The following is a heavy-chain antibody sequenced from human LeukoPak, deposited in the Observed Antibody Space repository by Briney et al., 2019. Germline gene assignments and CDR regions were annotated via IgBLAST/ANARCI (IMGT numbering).Heavy chain of an antibody. J-gene: IGHJ6*03. CDR2: IYYSGST. V-gene: IGHV4-31*03. CDR3: ARVNYGPYYYYYYMDV. Sequence: PSETLSLTCTVSGGSISSGGYYWSWIRQHPGKGLEWIGYIYYSGSTYYNPSLKSRVTISVDTSKNQFSLKLSSVTAADTAVYYCARVNYGPYYYYYYMDVWGKGTTVTVSS. D-gene: IGHD4-17*01. CDR1: GGSISSGGYY.